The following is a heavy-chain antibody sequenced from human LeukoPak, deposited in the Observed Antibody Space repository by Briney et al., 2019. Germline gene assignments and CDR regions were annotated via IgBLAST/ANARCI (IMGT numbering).Heavy chain of an antibody. CDR1: GFTFSNYA. CDR2: ITSGGAP. CDR3: ARDPNGDYIGAFEF. D-gene: IGHD4-17*01. Sequence: QAGGSLRLSCAASGFTFSNYAVMWVRQAPGQGLEWVSAITSGGAPRYADFVKGRFTISRDDSKNTLYLQMNSLRVEDTAQYFCARDPNGDYIGAFEFWGQGTGVTVSS. V-gene: IGHV3-23*01. J-gene: IGHJ3*01.